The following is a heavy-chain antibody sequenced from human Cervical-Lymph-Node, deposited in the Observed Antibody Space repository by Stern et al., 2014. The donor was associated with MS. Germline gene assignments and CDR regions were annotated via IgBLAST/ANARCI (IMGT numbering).Heavy chain of an antibody. V-gene: IGHV1-8*01. D-gene: IGHD2-15*01. CDR2: MNPNSGET. J-gene: IGHJ6*02. Sequence: QDQLVQSGAEVKKPGASVKVSCKASGYTFTSFDMNWVRQATGQGLEWMGWMNPNSGETGYAQKFQGRVTMTRNTSISTAYMELSSLRSEDTAVYYCASCGGSCSYYYYGMDVWGQGTTVTVSS. CDR3: ASCGGSCSYYYYGMDV. CDR1: GYTFTSFD.